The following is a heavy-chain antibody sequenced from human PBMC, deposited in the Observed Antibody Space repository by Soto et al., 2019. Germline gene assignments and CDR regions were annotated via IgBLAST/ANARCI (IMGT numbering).Heavy chain of an antibody. CDR3: ARGRGPQYYDFWSGQMDV. Sequence: ASVKVSCKASGYTFTSYDINWVRQATGQGLEWMGWMNPNSGNTGYAQKFQGRVTMTRNTSISTAYMELSSLRSEDTAVYYCARGRGPQYYDFWSGQMDVWGKGTTVTVSS. V-gene: IGHV1-8*01. J-gene: IGHJ6*04. CDR1: GYTFTSYD. D-gene: IGHD3-3*01. CDR2: MNPNSGNT.